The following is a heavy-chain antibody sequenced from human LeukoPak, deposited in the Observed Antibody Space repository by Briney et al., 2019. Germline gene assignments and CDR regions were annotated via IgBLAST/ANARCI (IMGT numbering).Heavy chain of an antibody. Sequence: PGGSLRLSCAASGLAFRSYAMSWVRQTPVKGLEWVSSLTGSGWSTFYADSVQGRFTISRDNSKNTLYLQMNSLRAEDTAVYYCAKHQQMVQGVPHAFDIWGQGTMVTVSS. D-gene: IGHD3-10*01. V-gene: IGHV3-23*01. CDR1: GLAFRSYA. CDR3: AKHQQMVQGVPHAFDI. CDR2: LTGSGWST. J-gene: IGHJ3*02.